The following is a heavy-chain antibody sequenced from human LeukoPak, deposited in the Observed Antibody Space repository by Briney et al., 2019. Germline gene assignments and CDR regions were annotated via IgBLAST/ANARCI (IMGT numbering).Heavy chain of an antibody. V-gene: IGHV1-2*04. J-gene: IGHJ3*02. D-gene: IGHD2-15*01. CDR1: GYTFTGYY. CDR2: INPNSGGT. CDR3: ARGIAEVATHAFDI. Sequence: ASVKVSCKASGYTFTGYYMHWVRQAPGQGLEWMGWINPNSGGTNYAQKFQGWVTMTRDTSISTAYMELSRLRSDDTAVYYCARGIAEVATHAFDIWGQGTMVTVSS.